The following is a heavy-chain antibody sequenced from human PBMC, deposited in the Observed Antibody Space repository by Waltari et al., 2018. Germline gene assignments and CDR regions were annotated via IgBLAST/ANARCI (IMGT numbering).Heavy chain of an antibody. V-gene: IGHV4-39*07. Sequence: QLQLQESGPGLVKPSETLSLTCTVSGGSISSSSYYWGWIRQPPGKGLEWIGSIYYSGSTYYNPSLKSRVTISVDTSKNQFSLKLSSVTAADTAVYYCARVRRRIVGATYGMDVWGQGTTVTVSS. CDR2: IYYSGST. D-gene: IGHD1-26*01. J-gene: IGHJ6*02. CDR1: GGSISSSSYY. CDR3: ARVRRRIVGATYGMDV.